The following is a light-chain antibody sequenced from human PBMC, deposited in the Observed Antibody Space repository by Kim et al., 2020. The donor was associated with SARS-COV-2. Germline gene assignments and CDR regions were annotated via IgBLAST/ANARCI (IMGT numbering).Light chain of an antibody. Sequence: SYELTQPPSVSVAPGEATSITCGGDNIGSKSVYWYQQKPGQAPVLVIYYDSDRPSGIPERFSGSNSGNTATLTISRVEAGDEGDYYCQVWDSTSVHVVFGGGTQLTVL. CDR2: YDS. CDR3: QVWDSTSVHVV. J-gene: IGLJ2*01. CDR1: NIGSKS. V-gene: IGLV3-21*04.